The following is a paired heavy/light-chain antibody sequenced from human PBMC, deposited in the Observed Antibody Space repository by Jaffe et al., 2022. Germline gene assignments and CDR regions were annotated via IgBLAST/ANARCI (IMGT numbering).Light chain of an antibody. V-gene: IGKV4-1*01. CDR1: QSVFYNSNNKSY. CDR3: QQYYKSPVT. J-gene: IGKJ4*01. CDR2: WAS. Sequence: DIVMTQSPDSLAVSLGERATINCKSSQSVFYNSNNKSYLAWYQQKPGQPPKLLISWASTRESGVPDRFRGSGSGTDFTLTISSLQAEDVSIYYCQQYYKSPVTFAGGTKVEIK.
Heavy chain of an antibody. CDR1: GLSINRGYY. J-gene: IGHJ3*02. Sequence: QVQLQESGPGLVKPSETLSLTCNVSGLSINRGYYWGWLRQPPGKGLEWIGTTFHSGYTYYNPSLKSRVTMSVDTSKNQFSLRLSSVTVADTALYYCARHPRCAGCGTYQTPFDIWGPGTKVTVSS. CDR3: ARHPRCAGCGTYQTPFDI. CDR2: TFHSGYT. V-gene: IGHV4-38-2*02. D-gene: IGHD2-2*01.